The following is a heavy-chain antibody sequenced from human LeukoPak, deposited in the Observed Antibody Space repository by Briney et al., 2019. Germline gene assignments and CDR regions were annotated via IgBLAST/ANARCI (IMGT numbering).Heavy chain of an antibody. CDR1: GYTFTSYG. CDR2: ISAYNGNT. V-gene: IGHV1-18*01. CDR3: ARDYGIAAAESYYYGMDV. J-gene: IGHJ6*02. D-gene: IGHD6-13*01. Sequence: GASVKVSCKASGYTFTSYGISWVRQAPGQGLEWMGWISAYNGNTNYAQKLQGRVTMTTDTPTSTAYMELRSLRSDDTAVYYCARDYGIAAAESYYYGMDVWGQGTTVTVSS.